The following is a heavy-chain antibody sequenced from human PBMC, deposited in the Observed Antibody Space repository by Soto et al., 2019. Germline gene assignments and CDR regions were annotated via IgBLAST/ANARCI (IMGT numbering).Heavy chain of an antibody. CDR1: GFTFSSYA. D-gene: IGHD3-10*01. J-gene: IGHJ4*02. V-gene: IGHV3-23*01. Sequence: GGSLRLSCAASGFTFSSYAMSWVRQAPGKGLEWVSAISGSGGSTYYADSVKGRFTISRDNSKNTLYLQMNSLRAEDTAVYYCAKFPVRWFGELLYQFDYWGQGTLVTVSS. CDR2: ISGSGGST. CDR3: AKFPVRWFGELLYQFDY.